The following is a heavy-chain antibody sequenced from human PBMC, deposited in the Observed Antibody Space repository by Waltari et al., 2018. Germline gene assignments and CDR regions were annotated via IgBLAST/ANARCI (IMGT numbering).Heavy chain of an antibody. CDR3: ATRRHSHLSH. J-gene: IGHJ4*02. CDR2: NEAGDGGA. Sequence: EVQLRQSGADVRKPGTTVKISCEVSGSMLSNFYIHWVRQVSGKGLEWMGRNEAGDGGADIAEKVRGRITMSADKSRDTIYMVLDKLTSDETAVYYCATRRHSHLSHWGQGTLVTVSS. CDR1: GSMLSNFY. D-gene: IGHD4-4*01. V-gene: IGHV1-69-2*01.